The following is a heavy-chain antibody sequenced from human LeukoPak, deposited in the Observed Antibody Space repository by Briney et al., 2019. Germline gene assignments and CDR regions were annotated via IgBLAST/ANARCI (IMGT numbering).Heavy chain of an antibody. CDR2: ISGYNGNT. CDR3: AGICNSASCFNFFKY. CDR1: GHTFTNYD. J-gene: IGHJ4*02. D-gene: IGHD2-2*01. Sequence: ASVKVSCKAAGHTFTNYDFGWVRQAPGQGLEWMGWISGYNGNTNYAQKFQGRITMTTDTSTSTVYMDLRSLRSDDTAIYYCAGICNSASCFNFFKYWGQGTLVTASS. V-gene: IGHV1-18*01.